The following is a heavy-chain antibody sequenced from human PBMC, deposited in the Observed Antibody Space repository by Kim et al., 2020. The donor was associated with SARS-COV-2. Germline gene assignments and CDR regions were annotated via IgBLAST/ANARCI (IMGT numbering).Heavy chain of an antibody. D-gene: IGHD1-26*01. J-gene: IGHJ6*02. Sequence: VKGRFTISRDNAKNSLYLQMNSLRDEDTAVYYCARDLRSGSYFDYYGMDVWGQGTTVTVSS. V-gene: IGHV3-48*02. CDR3: ARDLRSGSYFDYYGMDV.